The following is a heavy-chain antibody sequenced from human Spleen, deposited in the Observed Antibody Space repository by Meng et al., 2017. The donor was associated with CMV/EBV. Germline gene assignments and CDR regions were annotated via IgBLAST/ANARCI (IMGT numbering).Heavy chain of an antibody. V-gene: IGHV4-31*02. CDR3: ARGLATASFWFDS. CDR1: VFSISGDGYY. D-gene: IGHD6-13*01. CDR2: IYHSGNT. J-gene: IGHJ5*01. Sequence: VSVFSISGDGYYWSWLRQHPGRGLEWIGSIYHSGNTDYNPSLKSRLTMSVDTSKNQFSLNLSAVTAAETAVYYCARGLATASFWFDSWGQGTLVTVSS.